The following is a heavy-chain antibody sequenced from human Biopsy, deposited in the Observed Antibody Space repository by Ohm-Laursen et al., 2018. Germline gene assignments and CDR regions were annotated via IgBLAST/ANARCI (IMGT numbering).Heavy chain of an antibody. CDR2: FAPENGKT. CDR3: SADINVWNVDY. CDR1: GYTLTALS. Sequence: SVKVSCKVSGYTLTALSKHWVRQAPGRGFEWMGGFAPENGKTIYAQKFQGRITMTEDTSTDTAYMELSSLRSEDTAVYYCSADINVWNVDYWGQGTQVTVSS. J-gene: IGHJ4*02. D-gene: IGHD1-1*01. V-gene: IGHV1-24*01.